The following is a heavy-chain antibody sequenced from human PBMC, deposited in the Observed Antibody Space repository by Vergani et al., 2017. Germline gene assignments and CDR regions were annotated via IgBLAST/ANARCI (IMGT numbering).Heavy chain of an antibody. CDR3: AKATYYYDSSVQRDAFDI. D-gene: IGHD3-22*01. CDR2: ISGSGGST. J-gene: IGHJ3*02. V-gene: IGHV3-23*01. Sequence: EVQLLESGGGLVQPGGSLRLSCAASGFTFSSYAMSWVRQAPGKGLEWVSAISGSGGSTYYADSVKGRFTISRDNSKNTLYLQMNSLRAEDTAVYYCAKATYYYDSSVQRDAFDIWGQGTMVTVSS. CDR1: GFTFSSYA.